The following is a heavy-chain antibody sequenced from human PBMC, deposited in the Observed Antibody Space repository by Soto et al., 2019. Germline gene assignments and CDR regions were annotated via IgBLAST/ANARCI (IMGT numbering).Heavy chain of an antibody. Sequence: GGSPPLSCVASGFTFSIHGRRCVRQAPGKWLEWVAVIGYDGSNKYCADSVKGRFTICRDNSKNTLYLQMNSLRAEETAVYYCSSSTSTVTTFYFDYWGQGTLVTVSS. CDR1: GFTFSIHG. CDR2: IGYDGSNK. D-gene: IGHD4-17*01. V-gene: IGHV3-33*01. J-gene: IGHJ4*02. CDR3: SSSTSTVTTFYFDY.